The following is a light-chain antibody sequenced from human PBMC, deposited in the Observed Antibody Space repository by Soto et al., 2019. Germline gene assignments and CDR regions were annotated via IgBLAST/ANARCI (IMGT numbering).Light chain of an antibody. CDR1: SSDVGGYNY. J-gene: IGLJ1*01. CDR3: SSYTSTNTLV. CDR2: EVS. Sequence: QSALTQPASVSGSPGQSITISCTGTSSDVGGYNYVSWYQQHPAKAPRLMIYEVSNRPSGVSNRFSGSKSGNTASLTISGLQAEDEADYYCSSYTSTNTLVFGTGTKVTV. V-gene: IGLV2-14*01.